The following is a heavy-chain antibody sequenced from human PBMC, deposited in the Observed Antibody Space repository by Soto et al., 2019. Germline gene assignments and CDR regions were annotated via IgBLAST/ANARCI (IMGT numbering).Heavy chain of an antibody. J-gene: IGHJ4*02. Sequence: SVKVSCKASGGTFSSYAISWVRQAPGQGLEWMGGIIPIFGTANYAQKFQGRVTITADESTSTAYMELSSLRSEDTAVYYCAREVYYYDSSGPRGYFDYWGQGTLVTVSS. V-gene: IGHV1-69*13. CDR2: IIPIFGTA. D-gene: IGHD3-22*01. CDR1: GGTFSSYA. CDR3: AREVYYYDSSGPRGYFDY.